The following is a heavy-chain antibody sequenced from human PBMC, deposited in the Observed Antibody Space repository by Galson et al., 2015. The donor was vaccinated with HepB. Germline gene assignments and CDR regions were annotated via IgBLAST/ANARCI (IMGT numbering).Heavy chain of an antibody. D-gene: IGHD2-8*02. Sequence: CAITGDSVSSHTVTWDWIRQSPSRGLEWLARTFYRSRWYNDYAVSVKSRVTVNPDTSKNQFSLQLNSVTPEDTAVYYCARTYCTGCICGRPFDYWGQGILVTVSS. V-gene: IGHV6-1*01. J-gene: IGHJ4*02. CDR2: TFYRSRWYN. CDR3: ARTYCTGCICGRPFDY. CDR1: GDSVSSHTVT.